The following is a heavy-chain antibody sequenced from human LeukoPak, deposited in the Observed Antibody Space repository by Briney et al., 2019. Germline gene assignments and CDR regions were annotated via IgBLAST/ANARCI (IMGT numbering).Heavy chain of an antibody. CDR1: GFTFSSYA. CDR2: ISYGGSNK. J-gene: IGHJ4*02. D-gene: IGHD3-16*01. CDR3: ARATYVLLVDY. Sequence: GGSLRLSCAASGFTFSSYAMHWVRQAPGKGLEWVAVISYGGSNKYYADSVKGRFTISRDNSKNTLYLQMNSLRAEDTAVYYCARATYVLLVDYWGQGTLVTVSS. V-gene: IGHV3-30*04.